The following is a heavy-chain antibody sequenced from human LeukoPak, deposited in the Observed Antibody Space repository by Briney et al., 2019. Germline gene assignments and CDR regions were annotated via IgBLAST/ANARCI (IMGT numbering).Heavy chain of an antibody. V-gene: IGHV4-34*01. CDR2: INHSGST. D-gene: IGHD3-22*01. Sequence: SETLSLTCAVYGGSFSGYYWSWIRQPPGKGLEWIGEINHSGSTNYNPSLKSRVTISVDTSKNQFSLKLSSVTAADTAVYYCARQGGYYDSSGPGYDYWGQGTLVTVSS. CDR1: GGSFSGYY. CDR3: ARQGGYYDSSGPGYDY. J-gene: IGHJ4*02.